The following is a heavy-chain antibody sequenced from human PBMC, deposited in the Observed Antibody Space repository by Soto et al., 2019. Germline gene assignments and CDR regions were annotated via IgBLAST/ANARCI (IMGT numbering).Heavy chain of an antibody. V-gene: IGHV4-59*08. CDR2: IRDSGST. D-gene: IGHD3-22*01. J-gene: IGHJ4*02. CDR3: ARQHYYDSSGYYTWN. CDR1: GGSISSPY. Sequence: PSETLSLTCTVSGGSISSPYWSWIRQPPGKGLEWLGYIRDSGSTNYNPSLKSRATISIDTSKNQVSLKLSSVTAADTAVYYCARQHYYDSSGYYTWNWGQGTQVTVSS.